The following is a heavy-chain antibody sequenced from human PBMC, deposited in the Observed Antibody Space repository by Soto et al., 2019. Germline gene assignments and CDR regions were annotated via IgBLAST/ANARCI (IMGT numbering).Heavy chain of an antibody. CDR1: GFTFSDYY. CDR3: AKVMYYYDTSVYYYFDY. V-gene: IGHV3-11*05. J-gene: IGHJ4*02. CDR2: ISSSSSYT. D-gene: IGHD3-22*01. Sequence: GGSLRLSCAASGFTFSDYYMSWIRQAPGKGLEWVSYISSSSSYTNYADSVKGRFTISRDNSKNTLYLQMNSLRAEDTAVYYCAKVMYYYDTSVYYYFDYWGQGTQVTVSS.